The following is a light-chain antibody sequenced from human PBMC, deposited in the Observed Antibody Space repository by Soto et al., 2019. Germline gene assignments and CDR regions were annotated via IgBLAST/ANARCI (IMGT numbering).Light chain of an antibody. CDR3: SSYTSSSTLPYV. CDR1: SSDVGGYNY. J-gene: IGLJ1*01. V-gene: IGLV2-14*01. Sequence: QPVLTQPASVSGSPGQSITISCTGTSSDVGGYNYVSWYQQHPGKAPKLMIYEVSNRPSGVSNRFSGSKSGNTASLTISGLQAEDEDDYYCSSYTSSSTLPYVFGTGTKLTVL. CDR2: EVS.